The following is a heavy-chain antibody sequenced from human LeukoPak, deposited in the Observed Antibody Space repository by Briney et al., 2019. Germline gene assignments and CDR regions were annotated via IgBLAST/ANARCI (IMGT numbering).Heavy chain of an antibody. J-gene: IGHJ4*02. CDR2: ISAYNGNT. V-gene: IGHV1-18*01. Sequence: VASVKVSCKASGYTFTSYGISWVRQAPGQGLEWIAWISAYNGNTNYAQKLQGRVTMTTDTSTSTAYMELRSLRSDDTAVYYCARDQRVEMATWYYFDYWGQGTLVTVSS. D-gene: IGHD5-24*01. CDR1: GYTFTSYG. CDR3: ARDQRVEMATWYYFDY.